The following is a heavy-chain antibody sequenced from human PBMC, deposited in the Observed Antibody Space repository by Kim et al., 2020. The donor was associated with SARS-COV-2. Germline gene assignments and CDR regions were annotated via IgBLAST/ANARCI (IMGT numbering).Heavy chain of an antibody. J-gene: IGHJ6*02. V-gene: IGHV3-21*01. CDR3: ARDSAFTIFGVVTADYGMDA. D-gene: IGHD3-3*01. CDR2: ISSSSSYI. Sequence: GGSLRLSCAASGFTFSSYSMNWVRQAPGKGLEWVSSISSSSSYIYYADSVKGRFTISRDNAKNSLYLQMNSLRAEDTAVYYCARDSAFTIFGVVTADYGMDAWGQGTTVTVSS. CDR1: GFTFSSYS.